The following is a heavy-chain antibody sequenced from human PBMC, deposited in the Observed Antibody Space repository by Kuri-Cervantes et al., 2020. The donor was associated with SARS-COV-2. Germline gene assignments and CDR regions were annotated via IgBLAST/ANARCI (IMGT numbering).Heavy chain of an antibody. D-gene: IGHD5-18*01. Sequence: GGSLRLSCAASGFTFSSYGMHWVRQAPGKGLEWVAVMWYDGSNKYYADSVKGRFTISRDNSKNTLYLQMNSLRAEDTAVYYCARGGNSYGYIYYYYGMDVWGQGTTVTVSS. CDR2: MWYDGSNK. CDR3: ARGGNSYGYIYYYYGMDV. V-gene: IGHV3-33*01. CDR1: GFTFSSYG. J-gene: IGHJ6*02.